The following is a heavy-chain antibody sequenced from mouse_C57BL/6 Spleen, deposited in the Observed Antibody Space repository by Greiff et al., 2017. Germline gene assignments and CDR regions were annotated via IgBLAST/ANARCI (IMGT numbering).Heavy chain of an antibody. CDR3: ARLGVYYYHDFDY. Sequence: EVQLVESGGDLVKPGGSLKLSCAASGFTFSSYGMPWVRQTPDKRLEWVATISSGGSYIYYPDSVKGRFAISRDNAKNTLCLQMSSLKSEDTAMYYCARLGVYYYHDFDYWGQGTTLTVSS. J-gene: IGHJ2*01. D-gene: IGHD1-1*01. CDR2: ISSGGSYI. CDR1: GFTFSSYG. V-gene: IGHV5-6*01.